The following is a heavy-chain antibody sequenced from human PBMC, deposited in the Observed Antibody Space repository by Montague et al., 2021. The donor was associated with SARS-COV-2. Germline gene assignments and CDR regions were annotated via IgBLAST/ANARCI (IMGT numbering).Heavy chain of an antibody. Sequence: SETLSLTCTVSFGSISTYYWSWIRQPPGKGLEWIGFIFYNGSTKYNPSLKRRVSISLDTSKNQFSLKLSSVTAADTAVYYCARDMQQWLEGPFDSWGQGTLVTVSS. D-gene: IGHD6-19*01. CDR2: IFYNGST. CDR3: ARDMQQWLEGPFDS. V-gene: IGHV4-59*01. CDR1: FGSISTYY. J-gene: IGHJ4*02.